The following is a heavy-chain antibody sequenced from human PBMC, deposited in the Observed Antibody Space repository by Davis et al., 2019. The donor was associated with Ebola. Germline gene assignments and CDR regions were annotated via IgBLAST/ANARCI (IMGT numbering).Heavy chain of an antibody. J-gene: IGHJ4*02. D-gene: IGHD1-1*01. V-gene: IGHV3-33*01. CDR2: VWYDGDKT. Sequence: GGSLRLSCAASGFTFKDYGMHWVRQVPGEGLEWLAVVWYDGDKTDYADSVKGRFTISRDNSEKTVSLQMNSLRAEDTAVYYCARVKVGHTTPFDYWGQGTLVTVSS. CDR3: ARVKVGHTTPFDY. CDR1: GFTFKDYG.